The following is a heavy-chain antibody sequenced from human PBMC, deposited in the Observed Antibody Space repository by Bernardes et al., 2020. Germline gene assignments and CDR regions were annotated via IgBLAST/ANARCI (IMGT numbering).Heavy chain of an antibody. CDR2: ITASGGST. D-gene: IGHD2-15*01. J-gene: IGHJ6*02. CDR3: AKSSGGSCYNSLDV. V-gene: IGHV3-23*01. Sequence: GGSLRLSCAASGFAFSSYDMSWVRQAPGKGLEWVSCITASGGSTYYADSVKGRFTISRDNSERTLFLQMNNLRADDTALYYCAKSSGGSCYNSLDVGGQGTTVIVSS. CDR1: GFAFSSYD.